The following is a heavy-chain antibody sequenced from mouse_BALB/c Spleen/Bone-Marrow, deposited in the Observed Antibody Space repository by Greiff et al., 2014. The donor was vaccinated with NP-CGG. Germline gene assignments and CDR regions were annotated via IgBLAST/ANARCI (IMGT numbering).Heavy chain of an antibody. J-gene: IGHJ3*01. CDR2: IYPGTGST. Sequence: VKLVESGPELVKPGASVKMSCKASGHTFTDYIISWVKQRVGQGLEWIGEIYPGTGSTYYNEKFKGKATLTADKSSNIAYMQLSSLTSEDSAVYFCARRKNVWFAYWGQGTLVTVSA. CDR3: ARRKNVWFAY. V-gene: IGHV1-77*01. CDR1: GHTFTDYI.